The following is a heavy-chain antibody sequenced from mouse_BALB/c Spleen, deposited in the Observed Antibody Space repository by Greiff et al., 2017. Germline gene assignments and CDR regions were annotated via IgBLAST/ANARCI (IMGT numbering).Heavy chain of an antibody. CDR3: ARAMGLRPPYYAMDY. CDR1: GYSITSDYA. Sequence: EVKVVESGPGLVKPSQSLSLTCTVTGYSITSDYAWTWIRQFPGNKLEWIVYISYSGSTSYNPSLRSRISITRDTSKNQFFLQLNSVTTEDTATYYCARAMGLRPPYYAMDYWGQGTSVTVSS. V-gene: IGHV3-2*02. CDR2: ISYSGST. D-gene: IGHD2-4*01. J-gene: IGHJ4*01.